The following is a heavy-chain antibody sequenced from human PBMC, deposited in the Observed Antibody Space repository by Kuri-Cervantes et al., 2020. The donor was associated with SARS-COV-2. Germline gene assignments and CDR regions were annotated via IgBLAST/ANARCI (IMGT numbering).Heavy chain of an antibody. V-gene: IGHV4-4*09. Sequence: SETLSLTCTVSGGSISSNSWSWIRQSAGKGLEWIGYIYTSGSTNYNPSLKSRVTISVDTSKNQFSLKLSSVTAADTAVYYCARGQWGLPFDYWGQGTLVTVSS. J-gene: IGHJ4*02. CDR2: IYTSGST. D-gene: IGHD1-26*01. CDR1: GGSISSNS. CDR3: ARGQWGLPFDY.